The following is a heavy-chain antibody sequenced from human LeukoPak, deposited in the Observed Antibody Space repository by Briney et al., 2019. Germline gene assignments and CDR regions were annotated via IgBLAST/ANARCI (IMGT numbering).Heavy chain of an antibody. J-gene: IGHJ4*02. CDR2: ISSSSSYI. CDR1: GFTFSSYS. D-gene: IGHD3-22*01. Sequence: GGSLRLSCAASGFTFSSYSMNWVRQAPGKGLEWVSSISSSSSYIYYADSVKGRFTIPRDNAKNSLYLQMNSLRAEDTAVYYCARVRYYYDSSGYSSLYYFDYWGQGTLVTVSS. CDR3: ARVRYYYDSSGYSSLYYFDY. V-gene: IGHV3-21*01.